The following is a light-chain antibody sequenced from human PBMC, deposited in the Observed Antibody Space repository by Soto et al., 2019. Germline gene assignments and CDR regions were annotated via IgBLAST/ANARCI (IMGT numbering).Light chain of an antibody. CDR3: SSYTSSSTYV. CDR2: EVS. CDR1: SSDVGGYNY. J-gene: IGLJ1*01. Sequence: HSALTQPASVSGSPGQSITISCTGTSSDVGGYNYVSWSQQHPGKAPQLMIYEVSNRPSGVSNRFSGSKSGNTASLTISGLRAEDEADYYCSSYTSSSTYVFGTGTKLTVL. V-gene: IGLV2-14*01.